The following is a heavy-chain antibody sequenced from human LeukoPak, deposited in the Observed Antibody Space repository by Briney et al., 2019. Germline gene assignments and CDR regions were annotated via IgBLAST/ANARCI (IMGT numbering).Heavy chain of an antibody. D-gene: IGHD3-3*01. CDR2: ISWNSGSI. Sequence: GRSLRLSCAASGFTFDDYAMHWVRQAPGKGLEWVSGISWNSGSIGYADSVKGRFTISRDNAKNSLYLQMNSLRAEDTALYYCAKGRAYYDFWSGSVLSYFDYWGQGTLVTVSS. V-gene: IGHV3-9*01. CDR1: GFTFDDYA. J-gene: IGHJ4*02. CDR3: AKGRAYYDFWSGSVLSYFDY.